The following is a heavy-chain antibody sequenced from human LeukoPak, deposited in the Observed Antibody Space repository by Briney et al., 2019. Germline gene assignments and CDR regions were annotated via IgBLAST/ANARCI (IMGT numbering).Heavy chain of an antibody. CDR2: ISGSGGST. V-gene: IGHV3-23*01. D-gene: IGHD3-22*01. Sequence: GGSLRLSCAASGFTFSSYAMSWVRQAPGKGLEWVSGISGSGGSTYHADSVKGRFTISRDNSKNTLYLQMHSLRAEDTAVYYCAKDARYYYDSSGYFDYWGQGTLVTVSS. J-gene: IGHJ4*02. CDR3: AKDARYYYDSSGYFDY. CDR1: GFTFSSYA.